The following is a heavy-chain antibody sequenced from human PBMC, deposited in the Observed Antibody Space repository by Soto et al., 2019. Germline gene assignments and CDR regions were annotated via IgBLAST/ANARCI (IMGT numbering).Heavy chain of an antibody. CDR3: ANDGYAYGPNYCDY. V-gene: IGHV3-30*18. Sequence: QVRVVESGGGVVQPGRSLRLSCAASGFTFSDYAMHWVRQAPGKGLEWVAVTSYDGSTKYYADSVKGRFTISRDNPRNTLYLQMNSLRSEDTAVYYCANDGYAYGPNYCDYWGQGTLVTVSS. CDR2: TSYDGSTK. D-gene: IGHD3-16*01. CDR1: GFTFSDYA. J-gene: IGHJ4*02.